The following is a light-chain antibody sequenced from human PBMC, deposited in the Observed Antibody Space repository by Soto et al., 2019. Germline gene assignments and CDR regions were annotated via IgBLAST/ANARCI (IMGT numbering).Light chain of an antibody. J-gene: IGKJ2*02. CDR1: QNISTF. CDR2: AAS. V-gene: IGKV1-39*01. CDR3: QQSYSTWCT. Sequence: DIQMTQSPSSLSASVGDTVTITCRASQNISTFLNWYQQEPGKAPKLLIYAASSLQGGVPSRFSGSGSGTDFTLTITSLQPEDFASYYCQQSYSTWCTFGQGTKLEIK.